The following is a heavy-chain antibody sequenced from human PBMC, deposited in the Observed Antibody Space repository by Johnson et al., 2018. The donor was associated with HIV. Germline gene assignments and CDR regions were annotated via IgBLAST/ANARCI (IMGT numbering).Heavy chain of an antibody. CDR2: ISYDGSNK. D-gene: IGHD5-18*01. V-gene: IGHV3-30-3*02. CDR1: GFTFSSYA. J-gene: IGHJ3*02. CDR3: AKPLGGRDTAMVAIGFDI. Sequence: QVQLVESGGGVVQPGRSLRLSCAASGFTFSSYAMHWVCQAPGKGLEWVAVISYDGSNKYYADSVKGRFTISRDNSKNTLYLQMNSLRAEDTAVYYCAKPLGGRDTAMVAIGFDIWGQGTMVTVSS.